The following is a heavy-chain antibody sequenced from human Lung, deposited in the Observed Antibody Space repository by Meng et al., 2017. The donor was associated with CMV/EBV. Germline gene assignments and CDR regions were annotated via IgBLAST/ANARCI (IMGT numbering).Heavy chain of an antibody. D-gene: IGHD2-2*01. V-gene: IGHV3-15*01. CDR1: GFTFSNAW. CDR2: IKSKTDGGTT. Sequence: GGSXRLXCAASGFTFSNAWMSWVRQAPGKGLEWVGRIKSKTDGGTTDYAAPVKGRFTISRDDSKNTLYLQMNSLKTEDTAVYYCTTGRIYCSSTSCHWGGMDVXRQGTTVTVSS. J-gene: IGHJ6*02. CDR3: TTGRIYCSSTSCHWGGMDV.